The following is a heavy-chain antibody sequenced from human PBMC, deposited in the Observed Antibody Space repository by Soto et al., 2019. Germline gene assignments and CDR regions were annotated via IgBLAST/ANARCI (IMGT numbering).Heavy chain of an antibody. CDR1: GGTFSSYT. CDR2: IIPILGIA. D-gene: IGHD1-20*01. CDR3: AREYIDGYYFDY. Sequence: GASVNVSCKASGGTFSSYTISWVRQAPGQGLEWMGRIIPILGIANYAQKFQGRVTITADKSTSTAYMELSSLRSEDTAVYYCAREYIDGYYFDYWGQGTLVTVSS. V-gene: IGHV1-69*04. J-gene: IGHJ4*02.